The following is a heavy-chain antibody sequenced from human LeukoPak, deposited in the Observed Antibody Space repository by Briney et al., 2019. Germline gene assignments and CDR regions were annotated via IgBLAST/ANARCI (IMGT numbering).Heavy chain of an antibody. CDR3: AKDRRGSCNAGSCYCCDY. D-gene: IGHD2-15*01. J-gene: IGHJ4*02. Sequence: GGSLRLSCAVSGFTFSSYSMNWVRQAPGKGLEWVSSITSSSSYIYYADSVKGRFTISRDNAKNSLYLQMNSLRAEDTAVYYCAKDRRGSCNAGSCYCCDYWGPGALVTVSS. V-gene: IGHV3-21*01. CDR2: ITSSSSYI. CDR1: GFTFSSYS.